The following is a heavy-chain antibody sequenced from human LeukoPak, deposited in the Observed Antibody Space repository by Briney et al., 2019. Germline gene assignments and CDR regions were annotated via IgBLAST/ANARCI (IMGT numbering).Heavy chain of an antibody. Sequence: SETLSLTCTVSGGSISSYYWSWIRQPPGKGLEWIGYIYYSGSTNYNPSLKSRVTISVDTSKNQFSLKLSSVTAADTAVYYCARVADFWSGYSPKYYFDYWGQGTLVTVSS. J-gene: IGHJ4*02. CDR3: ARVADFWSGYSPKYYFDY. CDR1: GGSISSYY. D-gene: IGHD3-3*01. V-gene: IGHV4-59*08. CDR2: IYYSGST.